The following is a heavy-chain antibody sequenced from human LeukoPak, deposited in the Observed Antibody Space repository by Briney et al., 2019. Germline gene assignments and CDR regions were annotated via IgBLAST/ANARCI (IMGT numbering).Heavy chain of an antibody. CDR1: GYTFTSYA. CDR3: AVAGTGNWFDP. V-gene: IGHV1-2*02. D-gene: IGHD6-19*01. Sequence: ASVKVSCKASGYTFTSYAMNWVRQAPGQGLEWMGWINPNSGGTNYAQKFQGRVTMTRDTSISTAYMELSRLRSDDTAVYYCAVAGTGNWFDPWGQGTLVTVSS. J-gene: IGHJ5*02. CDR2: INPNSGGT.